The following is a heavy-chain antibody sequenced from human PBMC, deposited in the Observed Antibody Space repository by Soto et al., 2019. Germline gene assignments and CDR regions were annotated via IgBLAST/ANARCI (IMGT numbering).Heavy chain of an antibody. CDR2: ISGSGGST. Sequence: GGSLRLSCAASGFTFSSYAMSWVRQAPGKGLEWVSAISGSGGSTYYADSVKGRFTISRDNSKNTLYLQMNSLRAEDTAVYYSARQSAVAANTDSWGQGTLVTVSS. J-gene: IGHJ5*01. CDR3: ARQSAVAANTDS. D-gene: IGHD2-15*01. V-gene: IGHV3-23*01. CDR1: GFTFSSYA.